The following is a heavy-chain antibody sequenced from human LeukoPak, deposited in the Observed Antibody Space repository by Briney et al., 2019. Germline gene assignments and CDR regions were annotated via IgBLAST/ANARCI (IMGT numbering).Heavy chain of an antibody. Sequence: SQTLSLICAISGDSVSSNSAAWSWIRQSPSRGLEWLGRTYYRSKWYYDYAVSVKSRITINPDTSKNQFSLQLNSVTPEDTAMYYCARMYNISWYYYFGDWGQGTLVTVSS. CDR1: GDSVSSNSAA. V-gene: IGHV6-1*01. D-gene: IGHD6-13*01. CDR3: ARMYNISWYYYFGD. J-gene: IGHJ4*02. CDR2: TYYRSKWYY.